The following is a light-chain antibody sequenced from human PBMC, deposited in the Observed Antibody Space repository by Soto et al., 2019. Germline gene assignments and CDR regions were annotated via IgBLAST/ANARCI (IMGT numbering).Light chain of an antibody. V-gene: IGKV3-15*01. J-gene: IGKJ1*01. CDR1: QSVSSN. CDR2: GAS. CDR3: QQYNKWPLWT. Sequence: EIVMTQSPETLSVSPGERATLSCWASQSVSSNLAWFQQKPGQAPRLLIYGASTRATGIPVRFSGSGSGTEFTLTISSLQSEDFAVYYCQQYNKWPLWTFGQGTKVEIK.